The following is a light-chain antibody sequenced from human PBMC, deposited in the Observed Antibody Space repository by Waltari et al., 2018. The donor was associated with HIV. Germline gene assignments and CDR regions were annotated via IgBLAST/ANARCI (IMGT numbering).Light chain of an antibody. CDR1: QTVSSY. CDR3: QQRSNWPLT. J-gene: IGKJ4*01. V-gene: IGKV3-11*01. CDR2: DAS. Sequence: EIVLTQSPPTLSSSPGDSATLSSRPSQTVSSYLASYQQKPGQAPMLPLYDASNRATGIPARVSGSGSGTDFTLTSSSLEPEDFAVYYCQQRSNWPLTFGGGTKVQIK.